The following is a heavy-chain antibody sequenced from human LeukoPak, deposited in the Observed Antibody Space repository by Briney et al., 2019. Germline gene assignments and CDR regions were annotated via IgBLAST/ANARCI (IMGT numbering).Heavy chain of an antibody. J-gene: IGHJ4*02. V-gene: IGHV1-2*06. CDR1: GYTFTGYY. CDR2: INPNSGGT. D-gene: IGHD6-19*01. Sequence: EASVKVSCKASGYTFTGYYMHWVRQAPGQGLEWMGRINPNSGGTNYAQKFQGRVTMTRDTSISTAYMELSRLRSDDTAVYYCASLSSGWPGGVGYWGQGTLVTVSS. CDR3: ASLSSGWPGGVGY.